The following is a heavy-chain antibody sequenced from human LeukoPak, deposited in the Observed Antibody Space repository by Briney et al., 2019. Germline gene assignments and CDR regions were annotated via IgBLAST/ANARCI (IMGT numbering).Heavy chain of an antibody. Sequence: GGSLRLSCAASGFTFSSYWMSWVRQAPGKGLEWVANIKQDGSEKYYVDSVKGRFTLSRDNAKNSLYLQMNSLRAEDTAVYYCARTDSNIAARRIGFDSWGQGTLVTVSS. J-gene: IGHJ4*02. CDR2: IKQDGSEK. CDR3: ARTDSNIAARRIGFDS. V-gene: IGHV3-7*01. D-gene: IGHD6-6*01. CDR1: GFTFSSYW.